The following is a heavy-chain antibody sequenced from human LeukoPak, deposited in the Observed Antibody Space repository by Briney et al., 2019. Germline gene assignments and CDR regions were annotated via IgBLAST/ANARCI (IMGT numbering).Heavy chain of an antibody. V-gene: IGHV1-2*06. CDR2: INPYSGDT. Sequence: ASVKVSCKASGYLFTGYYLHWVRQAPGQGLEWVGRINPYSGDTGYAQKYQGRVTMTRDTSTSTAYMGLSSLRSDDTAVYYCARRYYDAGGLSLEAFDVWGQGTTVTVSS. J-gene: IGHJ3*01. CDR1: GYLFTGYY. CDR3: ARRYYDAGGLSLEAFDV. D-gene: IGHD3-22*01.